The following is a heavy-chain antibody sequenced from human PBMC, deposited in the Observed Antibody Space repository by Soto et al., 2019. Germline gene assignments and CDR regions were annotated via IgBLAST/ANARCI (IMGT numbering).Heavy chain of an antibody. CDR3: ARDSYYYDSSGYYYYGMDV. D-gene: IGHD3-22*01. J-gene: IGHJ6*02. CDR2: IYYSGST. CDR1: GGSISSYY. V-gene: IGHV4-59*01. Sequence: SETLSLTCTVSGGSISSYYWSWIRQPPGKGLEWIGYIYYSGSTNYNPSLKSRVTISVDTSKNQFSLKLSSVTAADTAVYYCARDSYYYDSSGYYYYGMDVWGQGTTVTVSS.